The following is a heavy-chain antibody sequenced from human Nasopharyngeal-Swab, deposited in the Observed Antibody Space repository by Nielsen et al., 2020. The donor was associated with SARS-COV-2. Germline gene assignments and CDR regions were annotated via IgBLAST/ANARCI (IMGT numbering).Heavy chain of an antibody. CDR3: ARASYDILTGPSYYYGMDV. CDR1: GYTFTSYA. V-gene: IGHV7-4-1*02. Sequence: ASVQVTCKASGYTFTSYAMNRVRQAPGHGLEWMGWINTNTGNPTYAQGFTGRFVFSLDTSVSTAYLQISSLKAEDTAVYYCARASYDILTGPSYYYGMDVWGQGTTVTVSS. CDR2: INTNTGNP. D-gene: IGHD3-9*01. J-gene: IGHJ6*02.